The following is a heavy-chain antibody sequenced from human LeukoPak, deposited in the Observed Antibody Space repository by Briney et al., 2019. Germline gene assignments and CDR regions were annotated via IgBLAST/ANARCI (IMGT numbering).Heavy chain of an antibody. CDR1: GVPFSSDW. V-gene: IGHV3-74*01. CDR3: ARDYVSGSFGP. D-gene: IGHD3-10*01. J-gene: IGHJ5*02. CDR2: IKTDGSST. Sequence: GGALRTSFAASGVPFSSDWMHWVRPTPGKGGGWVSHIKTDGSSTNYAESVKGRFTISRDNAKNTVYLQMNSLRAEDTAVYYCARDYVSGSFGPWGQGTLVTVSS.